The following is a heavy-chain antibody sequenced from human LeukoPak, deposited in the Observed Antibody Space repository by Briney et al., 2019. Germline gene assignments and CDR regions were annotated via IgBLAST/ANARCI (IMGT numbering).Heavy chain of an antibody. Sequence: SETLSLTCAVYGGSFSGYYWSWSRQPPGKGLEWSGEINHSGSTNYNTSLKSRVTISVDTSKNQFSLRLSSVTAAETAVYYCASGRYFDWFLYFWGQGTLVTVSS. CDR2: INHSGST. CDR1: GGSFSGYY. D-gene: IGHD3-9*01. CDR3: ASGRYFDWFLYF. J-gene: IGHJ4*02. V-gene: IGHV4-34*01.